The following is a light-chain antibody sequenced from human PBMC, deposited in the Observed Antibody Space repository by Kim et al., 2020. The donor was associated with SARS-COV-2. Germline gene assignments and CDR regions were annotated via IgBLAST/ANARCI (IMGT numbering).Light chain of an antibody. J-gene: IGLJ3*02. V-gene: IGLV3-21*04. CDR3: QVWDSSSDHRL. Sequence: SYELTQPPSVSVAPGKTARITCGGNNIGSKSVHWYQQKPGQAPVLVIYYDSDRPSGIPERFSGSNSGNTATLTISRVEAGGEADYYCQVWDSSSDHRLFG. CDR1: NIGSKS. CDR2: YDS.